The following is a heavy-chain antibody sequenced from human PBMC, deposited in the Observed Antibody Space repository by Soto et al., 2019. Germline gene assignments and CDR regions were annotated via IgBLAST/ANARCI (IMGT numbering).Heavy chain of an antibody. J-gene: IGHJ4*02. Sequence: EVRLVESGGGLVKPGASLRLSCAASGLTFSNNWMSWVRQRPGKGLEWVGRIKTESDGGTIEYAAPVKGRFTISRDDSTNTLDLQMNSLKSEDTAVYYCTTLYFDWLDYWGQGILVTVSS. CDR3: TTLYFDWLDY. CDR2: IKTESDGGTI. D-gene: IGHD3-9*01. V-gene: IGHV3-15*01. CDR1: GLTFSNNW.